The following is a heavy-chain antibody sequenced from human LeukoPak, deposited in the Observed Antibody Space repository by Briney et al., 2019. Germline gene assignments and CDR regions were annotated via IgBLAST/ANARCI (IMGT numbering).Heavy chain of an antibody. CDR3: ARWIYGSGSKRYFDS. D-gene: IGHD3-10*01. J-gene: IGHJ4*02. V-gene: IGHV3-48*03. CDR2: ITTSGSTI. CDR1: GFTFSSYE. Sequence: GGSLRLSCAASGFTFSSYEMSWIRQAPGKGLEWLSYITTSGSTINYADSVKGRFTVSRDNAKNSLYLQMNSLRAEDTAVYYCARWIYGSGSKRYFDSWGQGTLVTVSS.